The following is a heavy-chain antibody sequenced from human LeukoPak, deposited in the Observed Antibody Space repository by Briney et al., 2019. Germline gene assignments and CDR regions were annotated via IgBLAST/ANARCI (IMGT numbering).Heavy chain of an antibody. CDR2: ISSTGGST. V-gene: IGHV3-23*01. D-gene: IGHD3-3*01. J-gene: IGHJ4*02. CDR1: GFTFSSYW. CDR3: AKDRHGVTP. Sequence: GGSLRLSCAASGFTFSSYWMSWVRQAPGKGLEWVSVISSTGGSTFYADSEKGRFTISRDNSKDTLFLQMNTLRAEDTATYYCAKDRHGVTPGGQGTLVTVSS.